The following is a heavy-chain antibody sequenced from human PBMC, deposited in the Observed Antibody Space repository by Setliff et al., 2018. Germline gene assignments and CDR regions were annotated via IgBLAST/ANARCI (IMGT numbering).Heavy chain of an antibody. D-gene: IGHD1-26*01. J-gene: IGHJ4*02. CDR2: ISPSGST. V-gene: IGHV4-61*09. Sequence: KPSETLSLTCTVSGASISSGGYYWTWIRQPAGKALERIGHISPSGSTTYNPSLKSRVTISPDTSKNHFSLKVNSVTAADTALYYCARSPSSGAYWNPRPFYSDYWGQGTLVTVSS. CDR1: GASISSGGYY. CDR3: ARSPSSGAYWNPRPFYSDY.